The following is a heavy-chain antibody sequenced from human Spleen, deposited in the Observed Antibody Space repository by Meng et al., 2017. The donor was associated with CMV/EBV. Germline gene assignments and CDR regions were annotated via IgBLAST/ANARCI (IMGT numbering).Heavy chain of an antibody. CDR2: ISKDGNT. J-gene: IGHJ4*02. V-gene: IGHV3-74*03. CDR3: AREGYTGRFFDY. Sequence: STASGFTFSNYWMHWGRQAPGKGLVWVSRISKDGNTTYADSVKGRFTIPRDNAKNTLYLQMNDLRAEDTAIYYCAREGYTGRFFDYWGQGTLVTVSS. D-gene: IGHD1-26*01. CDR1: GFTFSNYW.